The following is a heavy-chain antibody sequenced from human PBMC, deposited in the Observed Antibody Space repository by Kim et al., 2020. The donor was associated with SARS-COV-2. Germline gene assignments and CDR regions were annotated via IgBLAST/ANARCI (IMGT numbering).Heavy chain of an antibody. CDR1: GFTFSDYY. V-gene: IGHV3-11*05. CDR2: ISSSSSYT. CDR3: ARADSSGWRYYFDY. D-gene: IGHD6-19*01. Sequence: GGSLRLSCAASGFTFSDYYMSWIRQAPGKGLEWVSYISSSSSYTNYADSVKGRFTISRDNAKNSLYLQMNSLRAEDTAVYYCARADSSGWRYYFDYWGQGTLVTVSS. J-gene: IGHJ4*02.